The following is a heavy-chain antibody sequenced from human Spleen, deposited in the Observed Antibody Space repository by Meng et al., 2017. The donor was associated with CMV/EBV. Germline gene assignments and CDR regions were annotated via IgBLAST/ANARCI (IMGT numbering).Heavy chain of an antibody. J-gene: IGHJ6*02. CDR2: ISWDGGST. Sequence: GESLKISCAASGFTFDDYAMHWVRQAPGKGLEWVSLISWDGGSTYYADSVKGRFTISRDNSKNSLYLRMNSLRAEDTALYYCAKDITSTITIFGTSSPLGGYGMDVWGQGTTVTVSS. D-gene: IGHD3-3*01. CDR3: AKDITSTITIFGTSSPLGGYGMDV. V-gene: IGHV3-43D*03. CDR1: GFTFDDYA.